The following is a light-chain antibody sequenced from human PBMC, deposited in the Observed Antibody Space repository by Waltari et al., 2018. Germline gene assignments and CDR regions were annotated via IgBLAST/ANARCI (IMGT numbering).Light chain of an antibody. CDR2: DVS. CDR3: SSYTRRNTVI. CDR1: DSDVGAYNY. V-gene: IGLV2-14*03. J-gene: IGLJ2*01. Sequence: QSALAQPASVSGSPGQSITISCTGTDSDVGAYNYVSWYQQHPGIAPQRLLYDVSDRPSGVSDRFSGSKSGKTASLTISGLQAEDAADYYCSSYTRRNTVIFGGGTKLTVV.